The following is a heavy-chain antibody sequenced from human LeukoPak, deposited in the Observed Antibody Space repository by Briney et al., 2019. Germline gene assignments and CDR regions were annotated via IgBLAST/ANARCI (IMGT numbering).Heavy chain of an antibody. J-gene: IGHJ4*02. CDR2: ISGSGAST. D-gene: IGHD2-15*01. CDR3: AKAQMHCSGGSCYSTRAPLDY. V-gene: IGHV3-23*01. Sequence: GGSLRLSCAASGFTFSSYAMSWVRQAPGKGLEWVSAISGSGASTYYADSVKGRFTISRDNSKNTLDLQMNGLRAEDTAVYYCAKAQMHCSGGSCYSTRAPLDYWGQGTLVTVSS. CDR1: GFTFSSYA.